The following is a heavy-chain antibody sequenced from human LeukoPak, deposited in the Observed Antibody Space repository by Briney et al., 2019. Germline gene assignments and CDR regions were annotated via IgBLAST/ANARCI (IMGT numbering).Heavy chain of an antibody. V-gene: IGHV3-23*01. Sequence: QSGGSLRLSCAVSGFTFSSYAMSWVRQAPGKGREWVSGISGSGNSTYYVDSVKGRFSISRDNSKNTLYLQMNSLRADDTAVYYCAKGATYNFWSGYYSDYWGQGTLVTVSS. CDR2: ISGSGNST. D-gene: IGHD3-3*01. CDR1: GFTFSSYA. J-gene: IGHJ4*02. CDR3: AKGATYNFWSGYYSDY.